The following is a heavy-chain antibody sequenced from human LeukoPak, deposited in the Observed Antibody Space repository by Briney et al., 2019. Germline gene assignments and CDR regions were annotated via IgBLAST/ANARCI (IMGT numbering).Heavy chain of an antibody. CDR1: GGTFTGYY. CDR3: ATDAYYYDSSGYSTSVHYFDY. D-gene: IGHD3-22*01. J-gene: IGHJ4*02. V-gene: IGHV1-2*06. Sequence: ASVKVSCKASGGTFTGYYMHWVRQAPGQGLEWMGRINPNSGGTNYAQKFQGRVTMTRDTSISTVYMELSRLRSDDTAVYYCATDAYYYDSSGYSTSVHYFDYWGQGTLVTVSS. CDR2: INPNSGGT.